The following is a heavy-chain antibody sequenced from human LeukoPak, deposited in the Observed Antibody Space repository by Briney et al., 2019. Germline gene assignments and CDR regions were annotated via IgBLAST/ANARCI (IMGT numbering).Heavy chain of an antibody. Sequence: ASVNVSCKASGYTFTSHYIHWVRQAPGQGLEWMGIINPSGGSTTYAQKFQGRVTMTRDTSTSTVYMELSSLRSEDTALYYCARAKLELGLSDYFYYYYMDVWGKGTTVTVSS. CDR3: ARAKLELGLSDYFYYYYMDV. CDR1: GYTFTSHY. D-gene: IGHD1-7*01. J-gene: IGHJ6*03. V-gene: IGHV1-46*01. CDR2: INPSGGST.